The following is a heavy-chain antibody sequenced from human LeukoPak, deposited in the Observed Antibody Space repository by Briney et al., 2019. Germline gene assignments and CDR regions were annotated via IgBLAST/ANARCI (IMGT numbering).Heavy chain of an antibody. Sequence: GGSLRLSCAAPGFTFSSYSMSWVRQAPGKGLEWVSSITTSSTYISYADSVKGRFTISRDNAKNSLYLQMNSLRAEDTAVYYCARGKYSSGWFDYWGQGTLVTVSS. D-gene: IGHD6-19*01. CDR1: GFTFSSYS. CDR2: ITTSSTYI. CDR3: ARGKYSSGWFDY. J-gene: IGHJ4*02. V-gene: IGHV3-21*01.